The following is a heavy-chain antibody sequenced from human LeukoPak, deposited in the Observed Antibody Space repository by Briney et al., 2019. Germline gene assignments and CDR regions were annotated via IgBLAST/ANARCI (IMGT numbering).Heavy chain of an antibody. D-gene: IGHD6-19*01. Sequence: PSETLSLTCAVYGGSFSGYYWSWLRQPPGKGLERIGEINHSGSTNYNPSLKSRVTISVDTPKNQFSLKLSSVTAADTAVYYCASGLVPGDYWGQGTLVTVSS. CDR2: INHSGST. V-gene: IGHV4-34*01. CDR3: ASGLVPGDY. CDR1: GGSFSGYY. J-gene: IGHJ4*02.